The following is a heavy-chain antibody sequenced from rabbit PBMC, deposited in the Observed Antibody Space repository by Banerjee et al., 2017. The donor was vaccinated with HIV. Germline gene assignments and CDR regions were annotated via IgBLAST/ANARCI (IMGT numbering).Heavy chain of an antibody. Sequence: QSLEESGGDLVKPGASLTLTCTASGFSFSSSYYMCWVRQAPGKGLEWIACMDAGSGNTWYASWVNGRFSISRENTQNTVFLQMTSLTAADTATYFCARPSTGCFPDFNLWGPGTLVTVS. J-gene: IGHJ4*01. V-gene: IGHV1S40*01. CDR3: ARPSTGCFPDFNL. CDR2: MDAGSGNT. D-gene: IGHD7-1*01. CDR1: GFSFSSSYY.